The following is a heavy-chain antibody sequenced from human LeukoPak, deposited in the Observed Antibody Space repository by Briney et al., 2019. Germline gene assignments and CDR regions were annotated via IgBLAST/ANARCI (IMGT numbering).Heavy chain of an antibody. Sequence: ASVKVSCKTSGGIFRSYGLNWVRQAPGQGLEWMGGFIPILGTPKYAQNLQGRVTITADESTSTGYMELSSLRYEDTAMYYCARGLYCSSSTSCYDYGMDVWGQGTTVTVSS. J-gene: IGHJ6*02. CDR1: GGIFRSYG. V-gene: IGHV1-69*13. CDR2: FIPILGTP. D-gene: IGHD2-2*01. CDR3: ARGLYCSSSTSCYDYGMDV.